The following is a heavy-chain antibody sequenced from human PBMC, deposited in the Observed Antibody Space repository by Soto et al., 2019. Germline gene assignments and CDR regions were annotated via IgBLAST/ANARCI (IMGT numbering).Heavy chain of an antibody. CDR1: GFTFSSYA. V-gene: IGHV3-23*01. J-gene: IGHJ4*02. D-gene: IGHD2-2*01. CDR2: ISASSGIT. Sequence: PGGSLRLSCAASGFTFSSYAMSWVRQAPGKGLEWVSAISASSGITYYADSVKGRFSISRDNSKNTLFLQMNSLRAEDTAVYYCAKGRGVPAAMCYDDWGQGTLVTVSS. CDR3: AKGRGVPAAMCYDD.